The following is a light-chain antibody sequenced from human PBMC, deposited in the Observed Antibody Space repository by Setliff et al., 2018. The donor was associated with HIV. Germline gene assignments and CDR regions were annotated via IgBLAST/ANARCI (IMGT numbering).Light chain of an antibody. J-gene: IGKJ3*01. V-gene: IGKV3-15*01. CDR1: QSVSRN. CDR3: QQYNNWPLT. Sequence: EIVMTQSPANLSVSPGERATLSCRTSQSVSRNLAWYQQKPGQVPRLLIYGASTRTTGVPARFSGSGSGTEFTLTISSLQSEDFAVYYCQQYNNWPLTFGPGTRWISN. CDR2: GAS.